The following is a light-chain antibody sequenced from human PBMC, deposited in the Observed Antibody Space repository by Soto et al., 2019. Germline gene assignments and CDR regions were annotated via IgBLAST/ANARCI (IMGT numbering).Light chain of an antibody. V-gene: IGKV3-20*01. CDR2: GAS. CDR3: QQYGDSPQT. J-gene: IGKJ1*01. CDR1: QSVGSS. Sequence: ELVLTQSPGTLSLSLGERATLSCRASQSVGSSLSWYQQKPGQAPRLLFYGASNRATAIPDRFSGSGFGTDFTLTITRLEPEDFAVYYCQQYGDSPQTFAPGTKVDI.